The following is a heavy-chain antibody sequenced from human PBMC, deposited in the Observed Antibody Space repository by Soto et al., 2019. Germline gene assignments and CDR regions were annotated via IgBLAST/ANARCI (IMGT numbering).Heavy chain of an antibody. D-gene: IGHD3-3*01. J-gene: IGHJ5*02. CDR2: IDPSDSYT. V-gene: IGHV5-10-1*01. CDR3: ARHGVVTYNWFGP. CDR1: GYSFTSYW. Sequence: GESLKISCKGSGYSFTSYWISWVRQMPGRGLEWMGRIDPSDSYTNYSPSFQGHVTISADKSISTAYLQWSSLKASDTAMYYCARHGVVTYNWFGPWGQGTLVTVSS.